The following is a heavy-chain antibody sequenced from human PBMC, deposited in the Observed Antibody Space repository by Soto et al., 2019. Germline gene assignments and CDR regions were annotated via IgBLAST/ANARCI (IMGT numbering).Heavy chain of an antibody. V-gene: IGHV1-18*01. CDR3: ARDWTGYCSGGSCSSNWFDP. Sequence: GASVKVSCKASGYTFTSYGISWVRQAPGQGLEWMGWISAYNGNTNYAQKLQGRVTMTTDTSTSTAYMELRSLRSDDTAVYYCARDWTGYCSGGSCSSNWFDPWGQGTLVTV. CDR1: GYTFTSYG. D-gene: IGHD2-15*01. J-gene: IGHJ5*02. CDR2: ISAYNGNT.